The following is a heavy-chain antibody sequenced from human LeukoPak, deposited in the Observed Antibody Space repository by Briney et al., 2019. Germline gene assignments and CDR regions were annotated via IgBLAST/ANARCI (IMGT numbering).Heavy chain of an antibody. J-gene: IGHJ1*01. Sequence: PGGSLRLSCAASGFTVSSDYMSWVRQAPGKGLEWVSVIYSGGTTYYADSVKGRFTISRDNSKNTLYLQMNSLRAEDTAVYYCAKDLVVPAAIRDFQHWGQGTLVTVSS. CDR2: IYSGGTT. D-gene: IGHD2-2*02. CDR3: AKDLVVPAAIRDFQH. CDR1: GFTVSSDY. V-gene: IGHV3-53*05.